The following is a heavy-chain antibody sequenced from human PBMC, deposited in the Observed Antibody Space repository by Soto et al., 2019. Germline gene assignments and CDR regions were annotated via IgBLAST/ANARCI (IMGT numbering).Heavy chain of an antibody. J-gene: IGHJ3*02. CDR3: AREPRYCSGGSCSITGDAFDI. D-gene: IGHD2-15*01. CDR2: ISNGGDT. V-gene: IGHV3-66*01. CDR1: GLIVSSTY. Sequence: EVQLVESGGGLVQPGGSLRLSCAASGLIVSSTYMSWVRQAPGKGLEWVSVISNGGDTHYADSVKGRFSLSRDISHNTLPLRMSSLRVEDTAVYYCAREPRYCSGGSCSITGDAFDIWGQGTMVTVSS.